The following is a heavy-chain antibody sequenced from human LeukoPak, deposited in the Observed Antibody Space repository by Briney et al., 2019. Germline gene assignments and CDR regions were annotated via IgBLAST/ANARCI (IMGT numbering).Heavy chain of an antibody. CDR1: GGSISSYY. CDR3: ARVEAVGQSGY. D-gene: IGHD2-15*01. J-gene: IGHJ4*02. Sequence: SETLSLTCTVSGGSISSYYWSWIRQPPGKGLEWIGYIYYSGSTNYNPPLKSRVTISVDTSKNQFSLKLSSVTAADTAVYYCARVEAVGQSGYWGQGTLVTVSS. CDR2: IYYSGST. V-gene: IGHV4-59*08.